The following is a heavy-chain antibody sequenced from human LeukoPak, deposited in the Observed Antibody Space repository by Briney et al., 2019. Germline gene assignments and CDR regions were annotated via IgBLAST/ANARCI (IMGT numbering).Heavy chain of an antibody. CDR1: GFTFSSYG. D-gene: IGHD3-22*01. CDR3: ARGPIVVVADDAFVI. Sequence: GGSLRLSCAASGFTFSSYGMHWVRQAPGKGLEWVAVIWYDGSNKYYADSVKGRFTISRDNSKNTLYLQMNSLRAEDTAVYYCARGPIVVVADDAFVIWGQGTMVTVSS. J-gene: IGHJ3*02. CDR2: IWYDGSNK. V-gene: IGHV3-33*01.